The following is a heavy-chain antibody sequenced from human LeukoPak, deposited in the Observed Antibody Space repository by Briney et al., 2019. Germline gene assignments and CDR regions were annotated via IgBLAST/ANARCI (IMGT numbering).Heavy chain of an antibody. Sequence: GGSLRLSCAASGFTFSSYAMSWVRQAPGKGLEWVSAISGGGGNTNYADSVKGRFTISRDNSKNTLYLQMNSLRADDTAVYYCAKGLYYDSSGYYGYWGQGTLVTVSS. V-gene: IGHV3-23*01. J-gene: IGHJ4*02. CDR1: GFTFSSYA. CDR3: AKGLYYDSSGYYGY. D-gene: IGHD3-22*01. CDR2: ISGGGGNT.